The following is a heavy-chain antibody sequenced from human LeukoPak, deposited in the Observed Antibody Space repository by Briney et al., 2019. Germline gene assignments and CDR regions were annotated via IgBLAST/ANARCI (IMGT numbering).Heavy chain of an antibody. Sequence: GGSLRLSCAASGFTFSSYGMHWVRQAPGKGLEWVALIRYDGSNKYYADSVKGRFTISRDNSKNTLYLQMNSLRAEDTAVYYCANDYGSGSPFDYWGQGTLVTASS. J-gene: IGHJ4*02. CDR1: GFTFSSYG. CDR3: ANDYGSGSPFDY. D-gene: IGHD3-10*01. V-gene: IGHV3-30*02. CDR2: IRYDGSNK.